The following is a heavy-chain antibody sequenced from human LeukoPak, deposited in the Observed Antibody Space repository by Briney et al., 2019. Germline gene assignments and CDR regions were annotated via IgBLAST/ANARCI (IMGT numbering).Heavy chain of an antibody. CDR1: GFTFSSYA. D-gene: IGHD3-22*01. V-gene: IGHV3-23*01. Sequence: GGSLRLSCAASGFTFSSYAMSWVRQAPGKGLEWVSAISGSGDSTYYGDSVKGRFTISRDNSKNTLYLQMNSLRAEDTAVYYCAKDPRYYYDSSGYSYFDYWGQGTLVTVSS. CDR2: ISGSGDST. J-gene: IGHJ4*02. CDR3: AKDPRYYYDSSGYSYFDY.